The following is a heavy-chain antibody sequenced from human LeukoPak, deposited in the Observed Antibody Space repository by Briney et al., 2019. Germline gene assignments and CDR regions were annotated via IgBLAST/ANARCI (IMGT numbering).Heavy chain of an antibody. D-gene: IGHD2-21*02. J-gene: IGHJ6*03. CDR2: ISGSGGST. CDR1: GFTFSSYA. V-gene: IGHV3-23*01. Sequence: GGSLRLSCAASGFTFSSYAMSWVRQAPGKGLEWVSAISGSGGSTYYADSVKGRFTISRDNSKNTLYLQMNSLRAEDTAVYYCASVPAMATYYYYYMDVWGKGTTVTVSS. CDR3: ASVPAMATYYYYYMDV.